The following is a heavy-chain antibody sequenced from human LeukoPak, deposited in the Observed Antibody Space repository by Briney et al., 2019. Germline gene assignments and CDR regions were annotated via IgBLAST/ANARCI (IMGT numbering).Heavy chain of an antibody. CDR2: IKSESDGWTT. Sequence: GGSLRLSCAASGFTFTNAWMSWVRQAPGKGLEGVGRIKSESDGWTTDYAAPVKGRFTISRDDSKNTLYLQMNSLKTEDTAVYYCAKGPEYSSSSPFDYWGQGTLVTVSS. J-gene: IGHJ4*02. CDR3: AKGPEYSSSSPFDY. CDR1: GFTFTNAW. V-gene: IGHV3-15*01. D-gene: IGHD6-6*01.